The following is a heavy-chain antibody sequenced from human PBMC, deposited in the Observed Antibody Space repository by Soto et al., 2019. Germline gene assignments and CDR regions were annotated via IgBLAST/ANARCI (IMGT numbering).Heavy chain of an antibody. CDR3: ATHYSGFWSGYYTY. V-gene: IGHV1-24*01. D-gene: IGHD3-3*01. CDR2: FNPEDGET. CDR1: GYTFSELS. J-gene: IGHJ1*01. Sequence: QVQLVQSGAEVKKPGASVKVSCKVSGYTFSELSMHWVRQAPGKGLEWMGGFNPEDGETVYAENFQGRVTMTEDTATDTAYMELRSLRSEDTALYYCATHYSGFWSGYYTYWGQGTLVTVSS.